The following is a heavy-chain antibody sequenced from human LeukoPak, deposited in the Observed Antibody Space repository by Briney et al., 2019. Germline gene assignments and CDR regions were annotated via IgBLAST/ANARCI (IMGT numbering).Heavy chain of an antibody. CDR1: GFTFSSYW. J-gene: IGHJ6*02. CDR3: ARDSSGYYYYYYGMDV. V-gene: IGHV3-74*01. Sequence: GGSLRLSCAASGFTFSSYWMHWVRQAPGKGLVWVSRINSDGSSTSYADSVKGRFTISIDNAKNTLYLQMNSLRAEDTAVYYCARDSSGYYYYYYGMDVWGQGTTVTVS. CDR2: INSDGSST. D-gene: IGHD3-22*01.